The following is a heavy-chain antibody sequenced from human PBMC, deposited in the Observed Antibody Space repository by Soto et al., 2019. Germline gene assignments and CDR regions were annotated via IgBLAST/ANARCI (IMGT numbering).Heavy chain of an antibody. Sequence: GGSLRLSCAASGFTFSNYGMHWVRQAPGKWLEWVAFISDDGSNKYYADSMKGRFTMSRDNSKSTLYLQMNSLRVEDTAVYYCTKRRNVLRFLEWSSGMEVWGQGXTVTVSS. V-gene: IGHV3-30*18. CDR3: TKRRNVLRFLEWSSGMEV. J-gene: IGHJ6*02. CDR2: ISDDGSNK. D-gene: IGHD3-3*01. CDR1: GFTFSNYG.